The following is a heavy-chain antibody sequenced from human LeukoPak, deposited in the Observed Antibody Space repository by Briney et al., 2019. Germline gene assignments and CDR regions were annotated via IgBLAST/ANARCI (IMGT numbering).Heavy chain of an antibody. CDR2: ISYDGSNK. J-gene: IGHJ4*02. CDR3: ARGLSGSYYFDY. Sequence: GGSLRLSCAASGFTFSSYAMHWVRQAPGKGLEWVAVISYDGSNKYYADSVKGRFTISRDNSKNTLYLQMNSLRAEDMAVYYCARGLSGSYYFDYWGQGTLVTVSS. D-gene: IGHD1-26*01. V-gene: IGHV3-30*01. CDR1: GFTFSSYA.